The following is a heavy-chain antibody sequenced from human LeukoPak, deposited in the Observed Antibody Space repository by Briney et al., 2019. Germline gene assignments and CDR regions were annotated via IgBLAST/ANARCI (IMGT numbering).Heavy chain of an antibody. Sequence: GGSLRLSCAASGFTFSSYSMNWVRQAPGKGLEWVSSISSSSSYIYYADSVKGRFTISRDNVKNSLYLQMNSLRAEDTAVYYCARGGLGYSYSNYWGQGTLVTVSS. CDR1: GFTFSSYS. J-gene: IGHJ4*02. D-gene: IGHD5-18*01. V-gene: IGHV3-21*01. CDR3: ARGGLGYSYSNY. CDR2: ISSSSSYI.